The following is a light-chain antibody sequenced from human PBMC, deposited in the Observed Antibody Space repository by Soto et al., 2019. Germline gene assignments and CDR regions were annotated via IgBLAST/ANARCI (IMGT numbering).Light chain of an antibody. CDR1: QSLLHSNGYNY. Sequence: DTVMTQSPLSLSVTPGEPASISCRSSQSLLHSNGYNYLDWCVQKPGQSPQLLIYLGSNRASGVPERFSGSESGTDFTLKISRVEAEDVGVYCCMQGLQSPVSFGGGTKVEIK. CDR2: LGS. V-gene: IGKV2-28*01. CDR3: MQGLQSPVS. J-gene: IGKJ4*01.